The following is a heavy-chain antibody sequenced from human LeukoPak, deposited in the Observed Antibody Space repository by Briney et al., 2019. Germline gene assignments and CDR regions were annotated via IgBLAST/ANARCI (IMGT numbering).Heavy chain of an antibody. CDR2: ISGSGGST. CDR3: AKDLHTRIAAAGDDY. D-gene: IGHD6-13*01. Sequence: PGGSLRLTCAASGFTFSSYAMSWVRQAPGKGLEWVSAISGSGGSTYYADSVKGRFTISRDNSKNTLYLQMNSLRAEDTAVYYCAKDLHTRIAAAGDDYWGQGTLVTVSS. V-gene: IGHV3-23*01. CDR1: GFTFSSYA. J-gene: IGHJ4*02.